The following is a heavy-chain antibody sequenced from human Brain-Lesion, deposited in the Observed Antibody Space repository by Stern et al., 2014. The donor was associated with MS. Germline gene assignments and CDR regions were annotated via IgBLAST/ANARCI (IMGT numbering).Heavy chain of an antibody. J-gene: IGHJ4*02. D-gene: IGHD1-26*01. CDR2: IYYSGFT. V-gene: IGHV4-39*01. CDR3: ARHDSVPRPSQLYSARDRGPGYFDY. CDR1: GGSISSSTYY. Sequence: QLVESGPGLVKPSETLSLTCTVSGGSISSSTYYWAWIRQPPGKGLEWIGNIYYSGFTYYNPSLKSRVTLSVDMSKNQFSLKLSPVTAADTAIYYCARHDSVPRPSQLYSARDRGPGYFDYWGQGTLVTVSS.